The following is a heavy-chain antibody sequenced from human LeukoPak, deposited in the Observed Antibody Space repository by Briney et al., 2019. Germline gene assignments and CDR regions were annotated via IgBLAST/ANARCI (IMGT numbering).Heavy chain of an antibody. CDR3: ARVPRPTYYYDSSGYYFDY. CDR2: IIPIFGTA. CDR1: GGTFSSYA. Sequence: AASVKVSCKASGGTFSSYAISWVRQAPGQGLEWMGRIIPIFGTANYAQKFQGRVTITTDESTSTAYMELSGLRSEDTAVYYCARVPRPTYYYDSSGYYFDYWGQGTLVTVSS. J-gene: IGHJ4*02. D-gene: IGHD3-22*01. V-gene: IGHV1-69*05.